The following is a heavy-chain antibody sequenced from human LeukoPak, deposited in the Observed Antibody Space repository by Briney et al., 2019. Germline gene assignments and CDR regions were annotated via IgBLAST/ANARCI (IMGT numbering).Heavy chain of an antibody. CDR2: IRQDGSEK. CDR1: GFTFSSHW. D-gene: IGHD6-19*01. V-gene: IGHV3-7*01. CDR3: ARQYSSGWYY. Sequence: PGGSLRLSCAASGFTFSSHWMSWVRQAPGKGPEWVANIRQDGSEKYYVDSVKGRFTISRDNAKNSLYLQMNSLRAEDTAVYYCARQYSSGWYYWGQGTLVTVSS. J-gene: IGHJ4*02.